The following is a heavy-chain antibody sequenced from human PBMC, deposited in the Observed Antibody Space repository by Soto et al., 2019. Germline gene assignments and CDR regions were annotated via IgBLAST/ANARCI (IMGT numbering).Heavy chain of an antibody. CDR2: ISSSSSTI. CDR1: GFTFSSYS. CDR3: ARVEGIVVVVAAHHDAFAI. Sequence: GGSLRLSCAASGFTFSSYSMNWVRQAPGKGLEWVSYISSSSSTIYYADSVKGRFTISRDNAKNSLYLQMNSLRAEDTAVYYCARVEGIVVVVAAHHDAFAICAQGTMVIGSS. D-gene: IGHD2-15*01. V-gene: IGHV3-48*01. J-gene: IGHJ3*02.